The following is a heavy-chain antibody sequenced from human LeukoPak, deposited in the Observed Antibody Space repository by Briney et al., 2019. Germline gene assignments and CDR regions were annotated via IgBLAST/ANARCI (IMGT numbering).Heavy chain of an antibody. J-gene: IGHJ4*02. D-gene: IGHD6-13*01. V-gene: IGHV3-30*02. CDR1: GFTFRSYG. CDR2: IGYDERDN. CDR3: AKIAAAGTYFDY. Sequence: GGSLRLSCVASGFTFRSYGMHWVRQAPGKGLEWVAFIGYDERDNFNADSVKGRFTISRDNSKNTVDLQMISLRAEDTAVYYCAKIAAAGTYFDYWGQGTLVTVSS.